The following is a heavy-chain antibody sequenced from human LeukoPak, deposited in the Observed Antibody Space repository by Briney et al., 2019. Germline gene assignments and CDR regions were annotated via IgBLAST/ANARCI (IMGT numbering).Heavy chain of an antibody. J-gene: IGHJ5*02. D-gene: IGHD2-2*01. Sequence: ASVKVSCKASGYTFTSYDINWVRQATGQGLEWMGWMNPNSGNTGYAQKFQGRVTITADKSTSTAYMELSSLRSEDTAVYYCARDLEAVVVVPAAYTPFDPWGQGTLVTVSS. V-gene: IGHV1-8*03. CDR2: MNPNSGNT. CDR3: ARDLEAVVVVPAAYTPFDP. CDR1: GYTFTSYD.